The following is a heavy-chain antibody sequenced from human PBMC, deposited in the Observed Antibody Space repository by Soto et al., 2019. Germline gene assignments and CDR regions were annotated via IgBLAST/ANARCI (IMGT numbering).Heavy chain of an antibody. J-gene: IGHJ5*02. CDR3: ARVIWSGHLTSDL. V-gene: IGHV3-48*02. Sequence: EVQVVESGGGLVQPGRSLRLSCEASGCTFSSNSMNWVRQAPGKGLEWISYISSSSSTIYADSVKGRFTISRDNAKNSLYLQMNSLRDEDTAVYYCARVIWSGHLTSDLWGQGTLVTVSS. CDR1: GCTFSSNS. CDR2: ISSSSSTI. D-gene: IGHD3-3*01.